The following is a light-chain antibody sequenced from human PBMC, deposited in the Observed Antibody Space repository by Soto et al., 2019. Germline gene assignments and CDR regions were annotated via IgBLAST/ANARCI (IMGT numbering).Light chain of an antibody. CDR1: QSISSSS. J-gene: IGKJ1*01. V-gene: IGKV3-20*01. CDR3: QQYGSSPWT. Sequence: EIVLTQSPGTLSLSSGERATLSCRASQSISSSSLAWYQQKPGQAPRLLIYGASSRATGIPDRFSGSGSGTDFTLTISRLEPEDFALYYCQQYGSSPWTFGQGTKVDIK. CDR2: GAS.